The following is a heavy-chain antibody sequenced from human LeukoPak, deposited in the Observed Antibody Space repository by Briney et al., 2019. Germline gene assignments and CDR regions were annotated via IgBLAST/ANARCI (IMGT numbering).Heavy chain of an antibody. CDR3: ARLDAFDI. CDR2: IYYSGST. CDR1: GGSISSSSYY. V-gene: IGHV4-39*07. Sequence: SQTLSLTCTVSGGSISSSSYYWGWIRQPPGKGLEWIGSIYYSGSTYYNPSLKSRVTISVDTSKNQFSLKLSSVTAADTAVYHCARLDAFDIWGQGTMVTVSS. J-gene: IGHJ3*02.